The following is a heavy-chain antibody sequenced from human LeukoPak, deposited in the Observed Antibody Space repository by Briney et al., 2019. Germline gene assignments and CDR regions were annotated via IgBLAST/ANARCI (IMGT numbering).Heavy chain of an antibody. V-gene: IGHV1-69*05. D-gene: IGHD3-9*01. CDR3: ATPRNYDILTRFFYFDY. Sequence: SVTVSCKASGYTFTSFGISWVRQAPGQGLEWMGRIIPIFGTTNYAQKFQGRVTITTDESTSTAYMELSSLRSEDTAVYYCATPRNYDILTRFFYFDYWGQGTLVTVSS. CDR2: IIPIFGTT. J-gene: IGHJ4*02. CDR1: GYTFTSFG.